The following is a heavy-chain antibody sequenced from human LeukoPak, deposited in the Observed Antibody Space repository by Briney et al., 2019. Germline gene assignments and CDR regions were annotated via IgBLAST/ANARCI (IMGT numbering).Heavy chain of an antibody. D-gene: IGHD6-13*01. CDR1: GFTFSSYA. J-gene: IGHJ4*02. Sequence: GGSLRLSCAASGFTFSSYAMNWVRQAPGKGLEWVAFISYDESNKYYADSVKGRFTISRDNSKNTLYLEMNSLRPEDTALYCCAKDYSSSSDYFDFWGQGTLVTVSS. CDR2: ISYDESNK. V-gene: IGHV3-30*18. CDR3: AKDYSSSSDYFDF.